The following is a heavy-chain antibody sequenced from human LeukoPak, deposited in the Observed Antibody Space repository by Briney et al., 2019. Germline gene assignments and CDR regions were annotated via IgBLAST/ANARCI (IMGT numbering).Heavy chain of an antibody. CDR2: ISNDGRNT. J-gene: IGHJ4*02. D-gene: IGHD3-10*01. CDR1: GFTFRSYV. Sequence: GGSLRLSCAASGFTFRSYVLHWVRQAAGKGLEWVAAISNDGRNTYYADSVKGRCTISRDNSKNTLYLQMNSLRDEDTAVYHCAKVARLDGDSYVYFDYCGQGTLVTVSS. V-gene: IGHV3-30*18. CDR3: AKVARLDGDSYVYFDY.